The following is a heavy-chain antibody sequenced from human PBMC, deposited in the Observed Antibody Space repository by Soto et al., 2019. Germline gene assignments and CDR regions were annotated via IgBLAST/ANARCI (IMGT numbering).Heavy chain of an antibody. CDR3: ARFGYTTEAH. Sequence: EVQLVESGGGLVKPGGSLRLSCAASGFTFSSYTMIWVRQAPGKGLEWVSSISSSSTYIYYADSVMGRFPISRDNAKNALDLQRNSLRAEDTAVYYCARFGYTTEAHWGQGTLVTVSS. V-gene: IGHV3-21*01. D-gene: IGHD5-12*01. CDR2: ISSSSTYI. J-gene: IGHJ4*02. CDR1: GFTFSSYT.